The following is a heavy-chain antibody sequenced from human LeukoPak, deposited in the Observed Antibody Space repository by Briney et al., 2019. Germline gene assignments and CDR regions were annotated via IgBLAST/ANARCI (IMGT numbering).Heavy chain of an antibody. J-gene: IGHJ3*02. CDR3: AKAMTVGEWELHQVAFDI. CDR1: GFTFDDYT. Sequence: SGGSLRLSCAASGFTFDDYTMHWVRQAPGKGLEWVSLISWDGGSTYYADSVKGRFTISRDNSKNSLYLQMNSLRTEDTALYYCAKAMTVGEWELHQVAFDIWGQGTMVTVSS. D-gene: IGHD1-26*01. V-gene: IGHV3-43*01. CDR2: ISWDGGST.